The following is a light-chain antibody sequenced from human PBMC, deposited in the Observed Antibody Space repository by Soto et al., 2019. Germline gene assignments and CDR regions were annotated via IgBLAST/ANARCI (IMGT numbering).Light chain of an antibody. J-gene: IGLJ2*01. CDR1: SSNIGAGYD. V-gene: IGLV1-40*01. CDR3: QSYDSSLSGSEVV. Sequence: QSVLTQPPSVSGAPGQRVTISCTGSSSNIGAGYDVHWYQQLPGTAPKLLIYGNSNRPSGAPDRFSGSKSGTSASLAITGLQAEDEADYYCQSYDSSLSGSEVVFGGGTKLTVL. CDR2: GNS.